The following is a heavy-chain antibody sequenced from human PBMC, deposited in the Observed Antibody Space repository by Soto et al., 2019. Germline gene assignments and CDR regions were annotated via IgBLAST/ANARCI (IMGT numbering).Heavy chain of an antibody. Sequence: EVQLVESGGGLVKPGGSLRLSCAASGFTFTSALMTWVRQAPGKGLEWVGRVESKTDGGTTDYAAPVKGRFTISRDDSEKTLYLQMNSLKTEDTAVYYCTTGSTGRDYWGQGTLVTVSS. V-gene: IGHV3-15*04. CDR1: GFTFTSAL. CDR3: TTGSTGRDY. D-gene: IGHD3-10*01. CDR2: VESKTDGGTT. J-gene: IGHJ4*02.